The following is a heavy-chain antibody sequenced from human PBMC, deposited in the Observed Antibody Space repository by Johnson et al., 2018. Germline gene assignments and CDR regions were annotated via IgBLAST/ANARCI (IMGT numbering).Heavy chain of an antibody. CDR3: AGWSLAAFDI. V-gene: IGHV3-48*01. J-gene: IGHJ3*02. D-gene: IGHD2-15*01. CDR1: GFTFSSYA. CDR2: ISSSSSTI. Sequence: VQLVQSGGGVVQPGRSLRLSCAASGFTFSSYAMHWVRQAPGKGLEWVSSISSSSSTIYYADSVKGRFTISRDNAKNSLYLQMNSLRAEDTAVYYCAGWSLAAFDIWGQGTMVTVSS.